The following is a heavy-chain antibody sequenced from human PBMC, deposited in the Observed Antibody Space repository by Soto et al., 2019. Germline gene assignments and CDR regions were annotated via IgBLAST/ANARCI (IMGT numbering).Heavy chain of an antibody. CDR2: ISYDGENQ. D-gene: IGHD2-8*01. CDR1: GFSFSHYA. CDR3: VSPHSERSYGFDL. V-gene: IGHV3-30*04. Sequence: GGSLRLSCAASGFSFSHYAMHWVRQPPGKGLEWVALISYDGENQYFTDSVRGRFTISRDNSKTAVYLEMNNLRLDDTATYYCVSPHSERSYGFDLWGQGTMVTVSS. J-gene: IGHJ5*01.